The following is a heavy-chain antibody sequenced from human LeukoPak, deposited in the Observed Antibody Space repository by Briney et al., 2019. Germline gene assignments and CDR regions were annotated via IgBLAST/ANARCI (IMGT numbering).Heavy chain of an antibody. J-gene: IGHJ3*02. D-gene: IGHD3-3*01. CDR3: ARGPTYYDFWSGYYLDAFDI. V-gene: IGHV4-34*01. CDR2: INHSGST. Sequence: PSETLSLTCAVYGGSFSGYYWSWIRQPPGKGLEWIGEINHSGSTNYNPSLKSRATISVDTSKNQFSLKLSSVTAADTAVYYCARGPTYYDFWSGYYLDAFDIWGQGTMVTVSS. CDR1: GGSFSGYY.